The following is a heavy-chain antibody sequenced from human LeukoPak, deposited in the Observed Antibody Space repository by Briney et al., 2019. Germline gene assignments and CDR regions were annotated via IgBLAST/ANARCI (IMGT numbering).Heavy chain of an antibody. CDR3: AKDYSGSYYAFDY. V-gene: IGHV3-23*01. CDR2: ISGSGVST. Sequence: GGSLRLSCAASGFTFSGYAMSWVRQAPGKGLEWVSTISGSGVSTYYADSVKGRFTISRDNSKNTLYLQMNSLRAEDTAVYYCAKDYSGSYYAFDYWGQGTLVTVSS. CDR1: GFTFSGYA. J-gene: IGHJ4*02. D-gene: IGHD1-26*01.